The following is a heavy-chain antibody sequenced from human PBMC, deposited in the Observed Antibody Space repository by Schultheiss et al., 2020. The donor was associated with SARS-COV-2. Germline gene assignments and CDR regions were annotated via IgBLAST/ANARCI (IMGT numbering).Heavy chain of an antibody. CDR1: GGSISSGGYY. Sequence: SETLSLTCTVSGGSISSGGYYWSWIRQHPGKGLEWIGYIYYSGSTYYNPSLKSRVTISVDTSKNQFSLKLSSVTAADTAVYYCARQWLDPYYYYGMDVWGQGTTVTVSS. V-gene: IGHV4-31*03. CDR3: ARQWLDPYYYYGMDV. CDR2: IYYSGST. D-gene: IGHD6-19*01. J-gene: IGHJ6*02.